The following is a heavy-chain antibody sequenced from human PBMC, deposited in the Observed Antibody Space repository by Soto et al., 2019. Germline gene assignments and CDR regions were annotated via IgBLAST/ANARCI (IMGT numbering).Heavy chain of an antibody. CDR3: AYSSTPFDY. Sequence: EVQLLESGGGLVQPGGSLRLSCAASGFTFSSYAMSWVRQAPGKGLEWVSAIRGSGGSTYYADSVKGRFTISSDNSQNTLYLQMNSLRAEDTAVYYCAYSSTPFDYWGQGTLVTVSS. D-gene: IGHD6-13*01. CDR1: GFTFSSYA. CDR2: IRGSGGST. J-gene: IGHJ4*02. V-gene: IGHV3-23*01.